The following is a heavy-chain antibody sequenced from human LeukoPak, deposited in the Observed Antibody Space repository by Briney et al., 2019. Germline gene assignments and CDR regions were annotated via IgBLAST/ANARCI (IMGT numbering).Heavy chain of an antibody. CDR2: IYTDGST. Sequence: GGSLRLSCAASGFTFSTNAMSWVRQAPGKGLEWVSVIYTDGSTSYADSVKGRFTISRDNSKNTLYLQMNSLRAEDTAVYYCARVLRDGYSFDYWGQGTLVTVSS. CDR3: ARVLRDGYSFDY. CDR1: GFTFSTNA. V-gene: IGHV3-66*01. J-gene: IGHJ4*02. D-gene: IGHD5-24*01.